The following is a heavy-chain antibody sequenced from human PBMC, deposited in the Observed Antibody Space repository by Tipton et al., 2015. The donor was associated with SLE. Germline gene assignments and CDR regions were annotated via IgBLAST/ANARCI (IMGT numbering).Heavy chain of an antibody. J-gene: IGHJ6*03. CDR1: GGSISSGD. CDR3: ARDPLECSGGSCYSYYYYYMDV. CDR2: ISYDGNNK. Sequence: LSLTCTVSGGSISSGDYYWSWIRQPPGKGLEWVAVISYDGNNKYYADSVKGRFTISRDNSKNTLYLQMNSLRPEDTAVYYCARDPLECSGGSCYSYYYYYMDVWGKGTTVTVSS. D-gene: IGHD2-15*01. V-gene: IGHV3-30-3*01.